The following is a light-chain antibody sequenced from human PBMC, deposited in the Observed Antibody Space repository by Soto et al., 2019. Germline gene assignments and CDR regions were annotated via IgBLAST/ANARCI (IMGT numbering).Light chain of an antibody. Sequence: QSVLTQPPSVSGAPGQRVTISCTGSSSNIGAGYDVHWYQQLPGTAPKLLIYGNSNRPSGVPDRFSGSKSGTSASLAITGLEAGDGSDYYCQSYTSTRSGYVFGPGTNLTFL. CDR2: GNS. CDR3: QSYTSTRSGYV. J-gene: IGLJ1*01. V-gene: IGLV1-40*01. CDR1: SSNIGAGYD.